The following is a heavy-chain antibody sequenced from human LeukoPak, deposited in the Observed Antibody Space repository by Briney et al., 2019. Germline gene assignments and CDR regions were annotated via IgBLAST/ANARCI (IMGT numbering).Heavy chain of an antibody. D-gene: IGHD2-21*02. J-gene: IGHJ4*02. CDR2: IYYSGST. V-gene: IGHV4-59*12. CDR3: AREILAYCGGDCYSAPFDY. CDR1: GGSIRSYY. Sequence: SETLSLTCTVSGGSIRSYYWSWIRQPPGKGLEWIGYIYYSGSTNYNPSLKSRVTISADTSKSQFSLKLNSVTAADTAVYFCAREILAYCGGDCYSAPFDYWGQGTLVTVSS.